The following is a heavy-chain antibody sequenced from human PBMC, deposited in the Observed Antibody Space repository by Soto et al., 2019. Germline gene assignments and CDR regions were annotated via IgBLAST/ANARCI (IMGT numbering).Heavy chain of an antibody. CDR2: IKSKSSGGTT. J-gene: IGHJ5*01. V-gene: IGHV3-15*01. CDR1: GLIFRNAW. CDR3: ASEKGWRQSPLDS. D-gene: IGHD4-4*01. Sequence: GSLRLSCSASGLIFRNAWMSWVRQAPGKGLEWVGRIKSKSSGGTTDYAAPVEGRVTISRDDSKSTLYLQMTSLAIEDTAVYFCASEKGWRQSPLDSWGQGALVTV.